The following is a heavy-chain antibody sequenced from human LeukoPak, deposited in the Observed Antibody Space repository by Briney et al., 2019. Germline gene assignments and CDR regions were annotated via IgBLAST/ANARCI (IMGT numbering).Heavy chain of an antibody. D-gene: IGHD5-12*01. J-gene: IGHJ4*02. CDR2: VSYRGSIK. CDR1: GFTFSNYT. CDR3: VATSGGNTN. V-gene: IGHV3-30-3*01. Sequence: GGSLRLSCVASGFTFSNYTMHWVRQAPGKGLEWVAAVSYRGSIKSYAESVKGRPTISRDNSENTLYLQMNSLRAEDTAVYYCVATSGGNTNWGQGTLVTVS.